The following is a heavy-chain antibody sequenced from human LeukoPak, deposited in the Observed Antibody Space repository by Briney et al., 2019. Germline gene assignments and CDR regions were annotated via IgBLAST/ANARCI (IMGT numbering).Heavy chain of an antibody. J-gene: IGHJ4*02. Sequence: SETLSLTCAVYGGSFSGYYWSWIRQPPGKGLEWIGEINHSGSTNYNPSLKSRVTISVDTSKNQFSLKVSSVTAADTAVYYCARKYGGNSYDYWGQGTLVTVSS. CDR1: GGSFSGYY. CDR3: ARKYGGNSYDY. V-gene: IGHV4-34*01. D-gene: IGHD4-23*01. CDR2: INHSGST.